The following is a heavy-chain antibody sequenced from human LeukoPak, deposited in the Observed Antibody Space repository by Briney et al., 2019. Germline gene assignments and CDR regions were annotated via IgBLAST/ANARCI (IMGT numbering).Heavy chain of an antibody. Sequence: KTSETLSLTCTVSGGSISSSSYYWGWIRQPPGKGLEWIGSIYYSGSTYYNPSLKSRVTISVDTSKNQFSLKLSSVTAADTAVYYCARVYSGYMSFDYWGQGTLVTVSS. CDR3: ARVYSGYMSFDY. CDR2: IYYSGST. D-gene: IGHD5-12*01. J-gene: IGHJ4*02. CDR1: GGSISSSSYY. V-gene: IGHV4-39*07.